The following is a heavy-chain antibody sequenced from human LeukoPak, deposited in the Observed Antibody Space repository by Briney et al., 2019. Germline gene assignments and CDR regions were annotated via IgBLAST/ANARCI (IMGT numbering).Heavy chain of an antibody. D-gene: IGHD4-17*01. J-gene: IGHJ4*02. CDR3: ANLAGGDYVNFDY. CDR1: GFTFSSYA. V-gene: IGHV3-23*01. Sequence: GGSLRLSCAASGFTFSSYAMSWVRQAPGKGLEWVSAISGSGGSTYYADSVKGRFTISRDNSKNTLYLQMNSLGAEDTAVYYCANLAGGDYVNFDYWGQGTLVTVSS. CDR2: ISGSGGST.